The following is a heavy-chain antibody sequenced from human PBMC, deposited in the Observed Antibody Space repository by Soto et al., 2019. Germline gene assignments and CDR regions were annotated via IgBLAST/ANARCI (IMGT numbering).Heavy chain of an antibody. Sequence: EVQLLESGGGLVQPGGSLRLSCAASGFTFSSYAMSWVRQAPGKGLEWVSVISGSGGSTYYADSVKGRFTISRDNSKNTLDGQRNSLRAEDAAVYYWARRSSGWYFDYWGQGTLVTVSS. J-gene: IGHJ4*02. D-gene: IGHD6-19*01. V-gene: IGHV3-23*01. CDR1: GFTFSSYA. CDR2: ISGSGGST. CDR3: ARRSSGWYFDY.